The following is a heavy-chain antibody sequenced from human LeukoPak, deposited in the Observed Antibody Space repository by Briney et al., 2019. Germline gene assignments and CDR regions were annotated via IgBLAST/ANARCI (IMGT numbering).Heavy chain of an antibody. CDR3: ARHYYGSATYYAIDY. D-gene: IGHD3-10*01. Sequence: GESLKISCQGSGYTFTTYWIGWVRQMPGKGLEWMRIIYPGDSDTRYSPSFQGQVTISADKSINTAYLQWSSLKASDTAIYYCARHYYGSATYYAIDYWGQGTLVTVSS. CDR1: GYTFTTYW. V-gene: IGHV5-51*01. CDR2: IYPGDSDT. J-gene: IGHJ4*02.